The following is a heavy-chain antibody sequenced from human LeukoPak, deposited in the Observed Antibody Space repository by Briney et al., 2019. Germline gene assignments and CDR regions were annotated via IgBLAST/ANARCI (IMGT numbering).Heavy chain of an antibody. J-gene: IGHJ4*02. CDR3: ARRVAYCGGDCYHFDY. CDR2: IYYSGST. CDR1: GASISSSSYY. D-gene: IGHD2-21*02. Sequence: KPSATLSLTCPVSGASISSSSYYWGWIRQPPGKGLAWIWSIYYSGSTYYNPSLKSRVTISVDTSKNQFSLKLSSVTAADTAVYYCARRVAYCGGDCYHFDYWGQGTLVTVSS. V-gene: IGHV4-39*01.